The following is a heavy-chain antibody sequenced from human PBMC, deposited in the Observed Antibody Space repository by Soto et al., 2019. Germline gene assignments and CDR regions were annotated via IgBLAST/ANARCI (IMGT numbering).Heavy chain of an antibody. CDR3: ARGRIIVAGGFDP. J-gene: IGHJ5*02. D-gene: IGHD6-19*01. V-gene: IGHV1-8*01. Sequence: QVQLVQSGAEVKKPGASVKVSCKASGYTFTSYDIIWVRQATGQGLEWMGWMNPSTGNTDSAEKLQGSLTTTRNTSISTVYMELSSLSFEDTAVYYCARGRIIVAGGFDPWGQGTLVTVSS. CDR2: MNPSTGNT. CDR1: GYTFTSYD.